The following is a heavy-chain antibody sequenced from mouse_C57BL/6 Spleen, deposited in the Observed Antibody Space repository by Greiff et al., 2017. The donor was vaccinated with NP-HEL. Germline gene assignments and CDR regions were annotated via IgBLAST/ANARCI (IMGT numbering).Heavy chain of an antibody. Sequence: VQLQQSGAELVKPGASVKISCKASGYAFSSYWMNWVKQRPGKGLEWIGQIYPGDGDTNYNGKFKGKATLTADKSSSTAYMQLSSLTSEDSAVYFCARRGLTGDYAMDYWGQGTSVTVSS. J-gene: IGHJ4*01. D-gene: IGHD4-1*01. V-gene: IGHV1-80*01. CDR3: ARRGLTGDYAMDY. CDR1: GYAFSSYW. CDR2: IYPGDGDT.